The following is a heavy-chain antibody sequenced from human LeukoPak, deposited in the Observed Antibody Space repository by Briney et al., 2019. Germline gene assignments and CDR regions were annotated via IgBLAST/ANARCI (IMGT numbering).Heavy chain of an antibody. CDR3: AKDQGYCSSSTCYDYVFDY. CDR2: ISGGGGST. V-gene: IGHV3-23*01. Sequence: GGSLRLSCAASGFTFSGYAMSWVRQAPGKGLEWVSTISGGGGSTYYADSVKGRFTISRDNSKKTLYLQMNSLRAEDTAVYYCAKDQGYCSSSTCYDYVFDYWGRGTLVTVSS. J-gene: IGHJ4*02. D-gene: IGHD2-2*01. CDR1: GFTFSGYA.